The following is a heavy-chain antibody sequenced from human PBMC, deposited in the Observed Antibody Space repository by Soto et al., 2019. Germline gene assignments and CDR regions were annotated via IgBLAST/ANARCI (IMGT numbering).Heavy chain of an antibody. CDR2: INAGNGNT. CDR1: GYTFTSYA. D-gene: IGHD3-22*01. J-gene: IGHJ6*02. Sequence: QVQLVQSGAEGKKPGASVKVSCKASGYTFTSYAMHWVRQAPGQRLEWMGWINAGNGNTKYSQMFQGRVTITRDTSASTAYMELSSLRSEDTAVYYCASSYYYDSSGYSSLYYYYGMDVWGQGTTVTVSS. V-gene: IGHV1-3*01. CDR3: ASSYYYDSSGYSSLYYYYGMDV.